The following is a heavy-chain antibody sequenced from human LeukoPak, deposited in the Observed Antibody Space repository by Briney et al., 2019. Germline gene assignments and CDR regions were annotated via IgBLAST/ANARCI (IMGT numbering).Heavy chain of an antibody. V-gene: IGHV4-39*01. Sequence: SETLSLTCTVSGGSISSSGYYWGWIRQPPGKGLEWIGSIYYSGSTYYNPSLKSRVTISVDTSKNQFSLKLSSVTAADTAVYYCASYGDYDKKDAFDIWGQGTMVTVSS. CDR3: ASYGDYDKKDAFDI. CDR2: IYYSGST. D-gene: IGHD4-17*01. J-gene: IGHJ3*02. CDR1: GGSISSSGYY.